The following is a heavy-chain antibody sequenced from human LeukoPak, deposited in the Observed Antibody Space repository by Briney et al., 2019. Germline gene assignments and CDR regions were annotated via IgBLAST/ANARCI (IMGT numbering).Heavy chain of an antibody. CDR1: GASLSGYY. CDR2: INHRGST. CDR3: ARSHTVTPHYFDY. V-gene: IGHV4-34*01. Sequence: SETLSLTCAVYGASLSGYYWRWIRQPPGKGREWIGEINHRGSTNYTQSIKSRVTISVDTSKNQFSLKLSCVTAADTAVYYCARSHTVTPHYFDYWGGGTLVTASS. J-gene: IGHJ4*02. D-gene: IGHD4-17*01.